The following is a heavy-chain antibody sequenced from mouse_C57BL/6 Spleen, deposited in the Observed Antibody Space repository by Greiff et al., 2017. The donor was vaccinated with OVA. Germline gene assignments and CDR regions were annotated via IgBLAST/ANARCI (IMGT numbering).Heavy chain of an antibody. Sequence: EVKLMESGGGLVQPGGSLSLSCAASGYTFTDYYMSWVRQPPGKALEWLGFIRNKANGYTTEYSASVKGRFTISRDNSQSILYLQMNALRAEDSATYYCARSPYYGSSHWYVDVWGTGTTVTVSS. CDR2: IRNKANGYTT. CDR1: GYTFTDYY. CDR3: ARSPYYGSSHWYVDV. J-gene: IGHJ1*03. V-gene: IGHV7-3*01. D-gene: IGHD1-1*01.